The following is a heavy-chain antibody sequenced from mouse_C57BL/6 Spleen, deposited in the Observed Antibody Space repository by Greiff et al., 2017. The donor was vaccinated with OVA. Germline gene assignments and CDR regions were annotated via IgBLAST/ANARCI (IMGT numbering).Heavy chain of an antibody. Sequence: EVQRVESGGGLVKPGGSLKLSCAASGFTFSSYAMSWVRQTPEKRLEWVATISDGGSYTYYPDNVKGRFTISRDNAKNNLYLQMSHLKSEDTAMYYCARDRTYYSNYGDYFDYWGQGTTLTVSS. V-gene: IGHV5-4*01. J-gene: IGHJ2*01. CDR1: GFTFSSYA. CDR3: ARDRTYYSNYGDYFDY. D-gene: IGHD2-5*01. CDR2: ISDGGSYT.